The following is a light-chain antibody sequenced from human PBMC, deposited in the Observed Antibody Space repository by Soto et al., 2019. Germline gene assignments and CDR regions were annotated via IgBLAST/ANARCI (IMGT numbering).Light chain of an antibody. CDR2: EVY. CDR1: SSVVGGYNY. CDR3: RSYVGTNIYV. V-gene: IGLV2-8*01. Sequence: QSALTQPPSASGSPGQSVTISCTGTSSVVGGYNYVSWYQHHPGKAPKLIIYEVYKRPSGVPDRFPGSKSGNTAALTVSGLQAEDEADYYSRSYVGTNIYVFGTGNMVTVL. J-gene: IGLJ1*01.